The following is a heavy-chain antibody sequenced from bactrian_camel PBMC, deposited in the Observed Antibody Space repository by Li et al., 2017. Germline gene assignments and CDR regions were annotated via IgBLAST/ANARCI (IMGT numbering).Heavy chain of an antibody. J-gene: IGHJ4*01. V-gene: IGHV3S53*01. Sequence: HVQLVESGGGSVQAGGSLRLSCDASRYTYSSYCMGWSRQAPGKEREWVAAIESDGARRYADSVKGRFTVSEGAAENILSLEMNSLKPEDSGIYYCAAGGYAGGWPECSSLGFWGQGTQVTVS. CDR2: IESDGAR. CDR3: AAGGYAGGWPECSSLGF. CDR1: RYTYSSYC. D-gene: IGHD7*01.